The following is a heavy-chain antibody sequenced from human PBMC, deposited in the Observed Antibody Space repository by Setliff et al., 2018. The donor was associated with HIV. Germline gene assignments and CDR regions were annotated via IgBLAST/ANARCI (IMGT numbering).Heavy chain of an antibody. V-gene: IGHV3-7*03. CDR3: AKDGISGGAYPPYYFDY. D-gene: IGHD2-15*01. CDR2: IHKDGSEK. J-gene: IGHJ4*01. CDR1: GFTFTNYW. Sequence: GGSLRLSCAASGFTFTNYWMSWVRQSPGKGLERVANIHKDGSEKYYVDSVKGRFTISRDNTKNTLYLQMNGLRVEDTAVYYCAKDGISGGAYPPYYFDYWGHGTLVTVSS.